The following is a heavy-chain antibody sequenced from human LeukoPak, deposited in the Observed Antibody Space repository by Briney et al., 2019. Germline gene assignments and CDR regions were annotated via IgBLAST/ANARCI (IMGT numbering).Heavy chain of an antibody. Sequence: RGSLRLACAVAGFTFGSFSMRWVRQAPGEWLEWVSSISSSGGYIYYADFVKGRFCISRGNAEKSPCLRMNSLRAEDTAVYYCAVNYCSSTSCYVDAFDIWGQGTMVPVSS. J-gene: IGHJ3*02. V-gene: IGHV3-21*01. CDR2: ISSSGGYI. CDR1: GFTFGSFS. D-gene: IGHD2-2*01. CDR3: AVNYCSSTSCYVDAFDI.